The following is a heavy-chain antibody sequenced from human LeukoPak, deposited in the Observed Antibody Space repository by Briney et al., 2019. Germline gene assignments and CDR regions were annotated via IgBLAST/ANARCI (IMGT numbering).Heavy chain of an antibody. CDR2: ISYDGTNK. CDR3: ARCSDKYGDYGHY. CDR1: GFTFSSYA. J-gene: IGHJ4*02. V-gene: IGHV3-30-3*01. Sequence: GRSLRLSCAASGFTFSSYAMHWVRQAPGKGLEWVAVISYDGTNKHYADSVKGRFTISRDNSKNTLYLQMDSLRTEDTAMYYCARCSDKYGDYGHYWGQGTLDTVSS. D-gene: IGHD4-17*01.